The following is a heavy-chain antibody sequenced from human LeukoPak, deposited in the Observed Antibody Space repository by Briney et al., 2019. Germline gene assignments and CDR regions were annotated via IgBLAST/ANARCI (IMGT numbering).Heavy chain of an antibody. CDR1: GGSISSSSYY. CDR3: AKDGLEGYSNPVLSHGTAGDAFDI. Sequence: ETLSLTCTVSGGSISSSSYYWGWIRQPPGKGLEWVSTISGSGSSTYYADSVKGRFTISRDNSKNTLYLQMNSLRAEDTAVYYCAKDGLEGYSNPVLSHGTAGDAFDIWGQGTMVTVSS. V-gene: IGHV3-23*01. CDR2: ISGSGSST. J-gene: IGHJ3*02. D-gene: IGHD4-11*01.